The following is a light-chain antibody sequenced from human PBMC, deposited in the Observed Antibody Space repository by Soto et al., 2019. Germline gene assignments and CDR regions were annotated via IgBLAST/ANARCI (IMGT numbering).Light chain of an antibody. CDR2: GAS. Sequence: EIVLTQSPGTLSLSPGERATLSCRASQSVSSSYLAWYQQKPGQAPRLLIYGASSRVTGIPDRFSGSGSGTDLTLTISRLEPEDFAVYYCQQYGSSPIFTFSPGTKVDI. J-gene: IGKJ3*01. CDR1: QSVSSSY. CDR3: QQYGSSPIFT. V-gene: IGKV3-20*01.